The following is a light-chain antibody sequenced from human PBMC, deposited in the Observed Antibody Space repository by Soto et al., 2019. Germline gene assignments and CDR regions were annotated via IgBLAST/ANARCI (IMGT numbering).Light chain of an antibody. CDR2: TTY. J-gene: IGLJ1*01. CDR3: AAWDDSLNGHV. Sequence: QSVLTQPHSVSGTPGQRLTVSCSGSDSNIGPYSVHWFQQLPGTAPKLLISTTYQRPSGVPERFSGSKSGTSASLAISGLQSEDEADYYCAAWDDSLNGHVFGTGTKVTV. CDR1: DSNIGPYS. V-gene: IGLV1-44*01.